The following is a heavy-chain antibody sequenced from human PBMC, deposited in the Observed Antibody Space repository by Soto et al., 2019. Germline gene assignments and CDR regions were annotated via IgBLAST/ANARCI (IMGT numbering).Heavy chain of an antibody. J-gene: IGHJ6*03. D-gene: IGHD4-17*01. V-gene: IGHV1-18*01. CDR3: ARTTVTPSYYYMVV. Sequence: GASVKVSCKASGYTFTNYGFTWVRQAPGQGLEWLGWISTYNGNTKYAQKVQGRLTMTTDTSTSTANMELTSLRSDDTALYYCARTTVTPSYYYMVVWGKGSSVTVSS. CDR2: ISTYNGNT. CDR1: GYTFTNYG.